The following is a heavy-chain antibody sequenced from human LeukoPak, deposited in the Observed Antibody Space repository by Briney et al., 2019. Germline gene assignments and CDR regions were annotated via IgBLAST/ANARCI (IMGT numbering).Heavy chain of an antibody. Sequence: SETLSLTCILPGGSISSGGSYWSWTRQHPGRGLEWIVFIYYSVTPYYHPSPKTRFLISVDKSKNQFSWKLSSLAAAATALYYCVRENYRGSGSYGGMYVWARDTAHTLSS. D-gene: IGHD3-10*01. CDR1: GGSISSGGSY. J-gene: IGHJ6*04. V-gene: IGHV4-31*03. CDR3: VRENYRGSGSYGGMYV. CDR2: IYYSVTP.